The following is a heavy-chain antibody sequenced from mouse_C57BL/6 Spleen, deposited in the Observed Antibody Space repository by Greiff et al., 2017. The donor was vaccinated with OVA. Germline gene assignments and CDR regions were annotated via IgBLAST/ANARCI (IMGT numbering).Heavy chain of an antibody. D-gene: IGHD2-4*01. V-gene: IGHV1-55*01. Sequence: VKLQQPGAELVKPGASVKMSCKASGYTFTSYWITWVKQRPGQGLEWIGDIYPGSGSTNYNEKFKSKATLTVDTSSSTAYMQLSSLTSEDSAVYYCARGNYDYDGWFAYWGQGTLVTVSA. J-gene: IGHJ3*01. CDR2: IYPGSGST. CDR3: ARGNYDYDGWFAY. CDR1: GYTFTSYW.